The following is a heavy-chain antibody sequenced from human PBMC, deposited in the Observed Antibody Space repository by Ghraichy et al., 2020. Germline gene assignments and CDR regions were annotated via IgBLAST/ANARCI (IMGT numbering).Heavy chain of an antibody. CDR2: ISAYNGNT. J-gene: IGHJ4*02. CDR3: ARQDGDYGRGFDY. Sequence: ASVKVSCKASGYAFTSYGISWVRQAPGQGLEWMGWISAYNGNTNYAQKVKGRVTMTTDTFTSTAYMELRSLRSDDTAVYYCARQDGDYGRGFDYWGQGTLVTVSS. V-gene: IGHV1-18*04. CDR1: GYAFTSYG. D-gene: IGHD4-17*01.